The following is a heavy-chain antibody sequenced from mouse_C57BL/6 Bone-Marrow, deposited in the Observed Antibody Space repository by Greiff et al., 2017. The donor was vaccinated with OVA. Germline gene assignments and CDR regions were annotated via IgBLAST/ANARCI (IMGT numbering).Heavy chain of an antibody. Sequence: LQESGPELVKPGASVKISCKASGYAFSSSWMNWVKQRPGKGLEWIGRIYPGDGDTNYNGKFKGKATLTADKSSSTAYMQLSSLTSEDSAVYFCAVATPYYYAMDYWGQGTSVTVSS. CDR3: AVATPYYYAMDY. V-gene: IGHV1-82*01. J-gene: IGHJ4*01. D-gene: IGHD1-1*01. CDR2: IYPGDGDT. CDR1: GYAFSSSW.